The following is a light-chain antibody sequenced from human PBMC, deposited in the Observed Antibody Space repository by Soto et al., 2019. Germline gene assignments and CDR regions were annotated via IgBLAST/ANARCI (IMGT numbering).Light chain of an antibody. CDR1: QSVSSN. CDR3: QQYNNWGT. CDR2: GAS. J-gene: IGKJ1*01. Sequence: EIVMTQSPATLSVSPGERATLSCRASQSVSSNLAWYQQKPGQAPRRLIYGASTRATGIPARFSGSGFGTEFTLTISSLQSEDFAVYYCQQYNNWGTFGQGTKVEIK. V-gene: IGKV3-15*01.